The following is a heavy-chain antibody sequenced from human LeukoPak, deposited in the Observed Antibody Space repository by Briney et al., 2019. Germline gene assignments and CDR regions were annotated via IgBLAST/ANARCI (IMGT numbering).Heavy chain of an antibody. V-gene: IGHV4-4*02. CDR1: GGSIRSLTW. D-gene: IGHD6-13*01. CDR2: INHSGST. CDR3: ARGRYLTTGGGAAAGFLDY. Sequence: SGTLSLTCAVSGGSIRSLTWWSWVRQPPGKGLEWIGEINHSGSTNYNPSLKSRVTISVDTSQKQFSLRLSSVTAADTAVYYCARGRYLTTGGGAAAGFLDYWGQGTLVTVSS. J-gene: IGHJ4*02.